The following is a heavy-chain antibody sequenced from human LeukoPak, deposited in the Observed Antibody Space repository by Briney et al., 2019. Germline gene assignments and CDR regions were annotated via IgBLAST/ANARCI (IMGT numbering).Heavy chain of an antibody. CDR2: IKQDGSEK. CDR3: AKYYFDY. V-gene: IGHV3-7*01. Sequence: GGSLRLSCAASGFIFRSYWMSWVRQAPGKGLEWVANIKQDGSEKNYVDSVKGRFTISRDNADNSLYLQMNSLRAEDTAVYYCAKYYFDYWGQGTLVTVSS. J-gene: IGHJ4*02. CDR1: GFIFRSYW.